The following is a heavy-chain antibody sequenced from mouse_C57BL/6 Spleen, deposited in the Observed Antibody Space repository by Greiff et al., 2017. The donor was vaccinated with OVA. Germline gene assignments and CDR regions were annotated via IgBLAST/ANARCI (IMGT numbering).Heavy chain of an antibody. Sequence: QVQLQQPGAELVKPGASVKMSCKASGYTFTSYWITWVKQRPGQGLEWIGDIYPGSGSTNYNEKFKSKATLTVDTSSSTAYMQLSSLTYEDAAVYYCARDGYAYAMDYWGQGTSVTVSS. D-gene: IGHD2-2*01. CDR3: ARDGYAYAMDY. CDR1: GYTFTSYW. CDR2: IYPGSGST. J-gene: IGHJ4*01. V-gene: IGHV1-55*01.